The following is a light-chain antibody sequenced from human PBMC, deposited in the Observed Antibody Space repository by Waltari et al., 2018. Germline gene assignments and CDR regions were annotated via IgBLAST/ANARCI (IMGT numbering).Light chain of an antibody. V-gene: IGLV2-11*01. J-gene: IGLJ2*01. CDR3: CSYAGSYMLG. Sequence: QSALTQPRSVTGSPGQSDTISCTGTSSDVGYYKYVSWCQQYPGKAPKPIIYDVTERPAGVPDRFSGSKSGNAASLTISGLQAEDEADYFCCSYAGSYMLGFGGGTKLTGL. CDR1: SSDVGYYKY. CDR2: DVT.